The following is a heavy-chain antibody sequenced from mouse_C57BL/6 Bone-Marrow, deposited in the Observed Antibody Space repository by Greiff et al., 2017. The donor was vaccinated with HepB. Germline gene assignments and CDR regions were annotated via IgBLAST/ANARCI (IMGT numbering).Heavy chain of an antibody. CDR3: ARRGITNYAMDY. CDR1: GYAFSSSW. Sequence: VQLQQSGPELVKPGASVKISCKASGYAFSSSWMNWVKQRPGKGLEWIGRIYPGDGDTNYNGKFKGKATLTADKSSSTAYMQLSSLTAEDSAVYFCARRGITNYAMDYWGQGTSVTVSA. CDR2: IYPGDGDT. D-gene: IGHD2-4*01. J-gene: IGHJ4*01. V-gene: IGHV1-82*01.